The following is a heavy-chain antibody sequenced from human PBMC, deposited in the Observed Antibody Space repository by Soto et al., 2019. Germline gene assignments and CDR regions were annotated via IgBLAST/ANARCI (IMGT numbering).Heavy chain of an antibody. Sequence: ETLSLTCTVSGGSISSSSYYWGWIRQPTGKGLEWIGSIYYSGSAYYNPSLKSRVSISVETSKNQFSLRLRSVTAADTAVYHCARTSYYDGPSDAFDIWGQGTMVTVSS. CDR2: IYYSGSA. CDR3: ARTSYYDGPSDAFDI. CDR1: GGSISSSSYY. V-gene: IGHV4-39*07. D-gene: IGHD3-22*01. J-gene: IGHJ3*02.